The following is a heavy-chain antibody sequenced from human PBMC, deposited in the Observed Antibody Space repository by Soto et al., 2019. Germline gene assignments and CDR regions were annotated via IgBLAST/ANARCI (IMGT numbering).Heavy chain of an antibody. V-gene: IGHV3-30-3*01. D-gene: IGHD3-10*01. CDR2: ISYDGSNK. CDR1: GFTFSSYA. J-gene: IGHJ4*02. CDR3: AREEYYGSGSYYNQNFDY. Sequence: GGSLRLSCAASGFTFSSYAMHWVRQAPGKGLEWVAVISYDGSNKYYADSVKGRFTISRDNSKNTLYLQMNSLRAEDTAVYYCAREEYYGSGSYYNQNFDYWGQGTLVTVSS.